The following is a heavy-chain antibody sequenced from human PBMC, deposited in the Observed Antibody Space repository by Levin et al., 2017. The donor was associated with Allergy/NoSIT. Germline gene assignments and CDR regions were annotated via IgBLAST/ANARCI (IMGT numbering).Heavy chain of an antibody. J-gene: IGHJ6*03. CDR3: TKGGDMDV. CDR2: ISSDGSYI. D-gene: IGHD3-10*01. CDR1: GFTFSIYG. Sequence: LSLTCAASGFTFSIYGIYWVRQAPGKGLEWVAIISSDGSYISYAASVKGRFTVPRDNSKNTLYLQMNSLSPEDTAVYYCTKGGDMDVWGKGTTVTVSS. V-gene: IGHV3-30*18.